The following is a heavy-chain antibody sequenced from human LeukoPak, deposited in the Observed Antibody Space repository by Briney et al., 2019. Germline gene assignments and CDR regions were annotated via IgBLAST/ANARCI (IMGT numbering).Heavy chain of an antibody. J-gene: IGHJ4*02. CDR3: ARARWYLDY. D-gene: IGHD4-23*01. CDR1: GFSVNTNY. Sequence: PGGSLRLSCAASGFSVNTNYMTWVRQAPGKGLEWVSIIYSDGATYYADSVKGRFTISRDNSKNTLYLQMNSLRAEDTAVYYCARARWYLDYWGQGALVTVSS. V-gene: IGHV3-53*01. CDR2: IYSDGAT.